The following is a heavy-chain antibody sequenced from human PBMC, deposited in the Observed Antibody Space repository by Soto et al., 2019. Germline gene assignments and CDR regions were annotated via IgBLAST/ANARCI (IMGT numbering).Heavy chain of an antibody. CDR3: ARVTDY. CDR2: INHSGST. V-gene: IGHV4-34*01. CDR1: GRSFSGYY. J-gene: IGHJ4*02. Sequence: PSDTLSLTFAVSGRSFSGYYWSWIRQPPGKWLEWIGKINHSGSTNYNPSHKNKITITVDTSKNQYSLKLNYVTAADTAVYYCARVTDYWGQGTLVTVSS.